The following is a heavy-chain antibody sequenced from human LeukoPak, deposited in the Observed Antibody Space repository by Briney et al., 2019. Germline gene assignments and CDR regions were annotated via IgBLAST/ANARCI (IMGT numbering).Heavy chain of an antibody. Sequence: GGSLRLSCAASGFTVSSNYMNWVRQAPGKGLEWVSSISSSSSYIYYADSVKGRFTISRDNAKNSLYLQMNSLRAEDTAVYYCARDSGSYGYLDRTTFDYWGQGTLVTVSS. CDR2: ISSSSSYI. D-gene: IGHD5-18*01. V-gene: IGHV3-21*01. CDR3: ARDSGSYGYLDRTTFDY. CDR1: GFTVSSNY. J-gene: IGHJ4*02.